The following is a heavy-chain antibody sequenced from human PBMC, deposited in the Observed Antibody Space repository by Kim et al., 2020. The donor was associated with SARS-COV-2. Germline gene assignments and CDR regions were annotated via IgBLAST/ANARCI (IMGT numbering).Heavy chain of an antibody. V-gene: IGHV3-7*01. CDR2: INQDGSQK. D-gene: IGHD2-15*01. CDR1: GFTHW. J-gene: IGHJ4*02. Sequence: GGSLRLSCAASGFTHWMFWVRQAPGKGLEWAANINQDGSQKYYVDSVKGRFTISRDNAKNSLYLQMNSLRVEDTAVYYCVRDINDCGSDATHYWGQGTLVTVSS. CDR3: VRDINDCGSDATHY.